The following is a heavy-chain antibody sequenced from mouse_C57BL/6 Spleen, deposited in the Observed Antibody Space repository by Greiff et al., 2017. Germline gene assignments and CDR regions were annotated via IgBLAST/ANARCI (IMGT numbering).Heavy chain of an antibody. CDR1: GFTFTDYY. Sequence: EVKVEESGGGLVQPGGSLSLSCAASGFTFTDYYMSWVRQPPGKALEWLGFIRNKANGYTTEYSASVKGRVTISRDNSQSILYLQMNALRAEDSATYYCARYSHDYGSSFYYFDYWGQGTTLTVSS. J-gene: IGHJ2*01. V-gene: IGHV7-3*01. CDR3: ARYSHDYGSSFYYFDY. D-gene: IGHD1-1*01. CDR2: IRNKANGYTT.